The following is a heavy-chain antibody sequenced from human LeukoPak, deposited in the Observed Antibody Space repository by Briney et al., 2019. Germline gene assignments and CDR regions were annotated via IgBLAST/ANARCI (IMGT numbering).Heavy chain of an antibody. CDR1: GFTVSSNN. V-gene: IGHV3-48*04. Sequence: PGGSLRLSCAASGFTVSSNNMNWVRQAPGKGLEWISYISSSSSNIYYADSVKGRFTISRDNAKNSLYLQMNSLRAEDTAVYYCARESPLQDYYGVDVWGQGTTVTVSS. CDR3: ARESPLQDYYGVDV. CDR2: ISSSSSNI. J-gene: IGHJ6*02.